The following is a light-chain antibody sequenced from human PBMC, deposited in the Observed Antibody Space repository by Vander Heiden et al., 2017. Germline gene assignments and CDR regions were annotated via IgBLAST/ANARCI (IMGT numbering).Light chain of an antibody. Sequence: DIQMTQSPSSLSASVGDRVTITCRASQSISSSLNWYQQKPGRAPKLLIYAASNLQSGVPSRFSGSGSGTDFTLTISSLQPEDSATYYCQQSYSMPRTFGQGTKVEIK. CDR3: QQSYSMPRT. CDR1: QSISSS. V-gene: IGKV1-39*01. J-gene: IGKJ1*01. CDR2: AAS.